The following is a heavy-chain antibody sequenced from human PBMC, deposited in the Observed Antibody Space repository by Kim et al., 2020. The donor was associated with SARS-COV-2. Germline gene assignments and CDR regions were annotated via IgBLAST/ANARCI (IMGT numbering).Heavy chain of an antibody. CDR1: GYSISSGYY. D-gene: IGHD3-10*01. V-gene: IGHV4-38-2*02. CDR3: ARDAYYYGSGPPDY. J-gene: IGHJ4*02. Sequence: SETLSLTCTVSGYSISSGYYWGWIRQPPGKGLEWIGSIYHSGSTYYNPSLKSRVTISVDTSKNQFSLKLSSVTAADTAVYYCARDAYYYGSGPPDYWGQGTLVTVSS. CDR2: IYHSGST.